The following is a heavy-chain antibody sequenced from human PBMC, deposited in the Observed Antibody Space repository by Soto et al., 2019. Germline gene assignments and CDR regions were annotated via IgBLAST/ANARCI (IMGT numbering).Heavy chain of an antibody. Sequence: EVQLVESGGGLVQPGGSLRLSCAASGFTFSSYWMHWVRQAPGKGLVWVSRINSDGSSTSYADSVKGRFTISRDNAKNTLYLQMNSRRAEDTAVYYCARAQSDHIWGSYRYTLGFWGQGTLVTVSS. V-gene: IGHV3-74*01. J-gene: IGHJ4*02. CDR3: ARAQSDHIWGSYRYTLGF. D-gene: IGHD3-16*02. CDR1: GFTFSSYW. CDR2: INSDGSST.